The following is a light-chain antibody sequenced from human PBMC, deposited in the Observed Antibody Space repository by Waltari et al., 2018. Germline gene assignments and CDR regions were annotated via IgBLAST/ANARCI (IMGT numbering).Light chain of an antibody. V-gene: IGLV2-14*03. CDR2: DVS. CDR3: SSYISSDTLEL. Sequence: HSALTQPASVSGSPGQSITISCTGTSSDVGGYNFVSCYQQHPRKAPKLMIYDVSNRPSGVSNRFSGSKSGNTASLTISGLQAEDEADYYCSSYISSDTLELFGGGTSLTVL. CDR1: SSDVGGYNF. J-gene: IGLJ2*01.